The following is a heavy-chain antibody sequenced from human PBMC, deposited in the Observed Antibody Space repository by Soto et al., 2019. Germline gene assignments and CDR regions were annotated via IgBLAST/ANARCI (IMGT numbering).Heavy chain of an antibody. CDR3: AKSLVGASNWFDP. D-gene: IGHD1-26*01. CDR2: ISYDGSNK. Sequence: PGGSLRLSCAASGFTFSSYGMHWVRQAPGKGLEWVAVISYDGSNKYYADSVKGRFTISRDNSKNTLYLQMNSLRAEDTAVYYCAKSLVGASNWFDPWGQGTLVTVSS. J-gene: IGHJ5*02. V-gene: IGHV3-30*18. CDR1: GFTFSSYG.